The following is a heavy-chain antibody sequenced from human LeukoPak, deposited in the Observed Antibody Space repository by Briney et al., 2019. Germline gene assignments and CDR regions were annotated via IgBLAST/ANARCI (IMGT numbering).Heavy chain of an antibody. J-gene: IGHJ3*02. D-gene: IGHD6-13*01. CDR3: ASAYSLDAFDI. V-gene: IGHV4-34*01. Sequence: SETLSLTCAVYGGSFSGYYWSWIRQPLGKGLEWIGEINHSGSTNYNPSLKSRVTISVDTSKNQFSLKLSSVTAADTAVYYCASAYSLDAFDIWGQGTMVTVSS. CDR2: INHSGST. CDR1: GGSFSGYY.